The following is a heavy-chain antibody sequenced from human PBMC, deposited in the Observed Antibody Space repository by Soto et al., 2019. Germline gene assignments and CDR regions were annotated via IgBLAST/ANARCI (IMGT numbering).Heavy chain of an antibody. CDR1: GFTFSSYA. V-gene: IGHV3-23*01. Sequence: GGSLRLSCAASGFTFSSYAMSWVRQAPGKGLEWVSAISGSGGSTYYADSVKGRFTISRDNSKNTLYLQMNSLRAEDTAVYYCAKESHGSGPKGYYYYGMDVWGQGTTVTVSS. CDR3: AKESHGSGPKGYYYYGMDV. J-gene: IGHJ6*02. D-gene: IGHD3-10*01. CDR2: ISGSGGST.